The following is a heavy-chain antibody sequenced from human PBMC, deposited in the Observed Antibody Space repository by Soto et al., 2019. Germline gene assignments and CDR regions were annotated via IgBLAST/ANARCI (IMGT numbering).Heavy chain of an antibody. J-gene: IGHJ4*02. CDR2: ISANGQGI. CDR1: GFTLSTYW. Sequence: LRLSCAASGFTLSTYWMHWVRQAPGKGLEWVSAISANGQGIYYADSVRGRFTISRDNSKNTIFLHMDSLRAEDTAVYYCAKDRNYPRDQFHYWGQGTLVTVSS. CDR3: AKDRNYPRDQFHY. D-gene: IGHD1-7*01. V-gene: IGHV3-23*01.